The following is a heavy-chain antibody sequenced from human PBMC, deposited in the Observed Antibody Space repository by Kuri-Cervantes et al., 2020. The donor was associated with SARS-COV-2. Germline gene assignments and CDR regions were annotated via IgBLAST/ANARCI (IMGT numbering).Heavy chain of an antibody. D-gene: IGHD3-22*01. CDR3: ARDGVHYYDSSGYYYGPFDY. J-gene: IGHJ4*02. CDR2: ISSNGGST. Sequence: GGSLRLSCAASGFTFSSYAMHWVRQAPGKGLEYVSAISSNGGSTYYANSVKGRFTISRDNSKNTLYLQMNSLRAEDTAVYYCARDGVHYYDSSGYYYGPFDYWGQGTLVTVSS. V-gene: IGHV3-64*01. CDR1: GFTFSSYA.